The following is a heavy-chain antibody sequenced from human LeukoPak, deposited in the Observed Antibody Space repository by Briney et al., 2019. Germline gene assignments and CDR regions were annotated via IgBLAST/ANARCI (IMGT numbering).Heavy chain of an antibody. V-gene: IGHV3-11*01. CDR2: ISGDSDTI. CDR1: GFTFGDYY. Sequence: GGSLRLSCAASGFTFGDYYMSWNRQAPGKGLEWFSYISGDSDTIYYTDSVKGRFTISRDNAKKSLYLQMNSLRAEDTAVYYCARQRFGQYFDYWGQGTLVTVSS. J-gene: IGHJ4*02. CDR3: ARQRFGQYFDY. D-gene: IGHD3-10*01.